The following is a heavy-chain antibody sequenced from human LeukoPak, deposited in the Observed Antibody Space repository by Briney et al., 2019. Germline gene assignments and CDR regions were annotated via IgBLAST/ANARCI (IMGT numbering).Heavy chain of an antibody. Sequence: PSETLSLTCTVSGGSISSSSYYWSWIRQPPGKGLEWIGEVNHSGSTNYNPSLKSRVTISVDTSKNQFSLKLSSVTAADTAVYYCARGGVGETKRTENDAFDIWGQGTMVTVSS. CDR1: GGSISSSSYY. CDR2: VNHSGST. D-gene: IGHD3-10*01. V-gene: IGHV4-39*07. CDR3: ARGGVGETKRTENDAFDI. J-gene: IGHJ3*02.